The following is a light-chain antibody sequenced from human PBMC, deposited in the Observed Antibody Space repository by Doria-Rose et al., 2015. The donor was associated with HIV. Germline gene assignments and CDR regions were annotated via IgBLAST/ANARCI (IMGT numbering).Light chain of an antibody. J-gene: IGLJ1*01. CDR1: SSNIGAGFD. CDR3: QSYDSRLSVYV. CDR2: GNT. V-gene: IGLV1-40*01. Sequence: QSVLTQPPSVSGAPGQRVAISCTGSSSNIGAGFDVNWYQRFPGTAPKLLIHGNTNRPSGVSDRFSGSKSGTSASLAISGLRAEDEADYYCQSYDSRLSVYVFGTGTKFTVL.